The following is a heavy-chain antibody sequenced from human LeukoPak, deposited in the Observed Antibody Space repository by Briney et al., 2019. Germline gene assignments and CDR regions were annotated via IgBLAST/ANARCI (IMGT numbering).Heavy chain of an antibody. Sequence: SETLSLTCAVYGGSFSGYYWSWIRQPPGKGLEWIGEINHSGSTNYNPSLKSRVTISVDTSKNQFSLKLSSVTAADTAVYYCARATRNTSYYDFWSGYYDYWGQGTLVTVSS. D-gene: IGHD3-3*01. CDR1: GGSFSGYY. CDR2: INHSGST. V-gene: IGHV4-34*01. J-gene: IGHJ4*02. CDR3: ARATRNTSYYDFWSGYYDY.